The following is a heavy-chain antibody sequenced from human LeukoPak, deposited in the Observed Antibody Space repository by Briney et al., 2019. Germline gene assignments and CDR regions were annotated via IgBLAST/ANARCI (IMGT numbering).Heavy chain of an antibody. Sequence: ASVKVSCKASGYTFTDYYMHWVRQAPGQGLEWMGWINPNSGGTNYAQKFQGGVTMTRDTSISTAYMELSRSRSDDTAVYYCARGYSSSSYELGYWGQGTLVTVSS. CDR1: GYTFTDYY. J-gene: IGHJ4*02. V-gene: IGHV1-2*02. CDR2: INPNSGGT. CDR3: ARGYSSSSYELGY. D-gene: IGHD6-6*01.